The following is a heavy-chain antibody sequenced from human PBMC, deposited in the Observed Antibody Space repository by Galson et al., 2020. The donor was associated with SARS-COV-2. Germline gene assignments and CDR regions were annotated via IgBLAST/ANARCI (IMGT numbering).Heavy chain of an antibody. J-gene: IGHJ4*02. V-gene: IGHV3-30*04. Sequence: GGSLRLSCAASGFTFSSYAMHWVRQAPGKGLEWVAVISYDGSNKYYADSVKGRFTISRDNSKNTLYLQMNSLRAEDTAVYYCARALGGSYYPWAFDCWVQGTLVTVSS. D-gene: IGHD1-26*01. CDR2: ISYDGSNK. CDR3: ARALGGSYYPWAFDC. CDR1: GFTFSSYA.